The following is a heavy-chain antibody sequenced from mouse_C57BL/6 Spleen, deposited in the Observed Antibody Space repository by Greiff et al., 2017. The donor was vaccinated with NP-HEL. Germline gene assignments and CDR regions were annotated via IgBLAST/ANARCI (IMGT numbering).Heavy chain of an antibody. J-gene: IGHJ2*01. V-gene: IGHV5-17*01. D-gene: IGHD1-1*01. CDR1: GLTFSDYG. Sequence: EVQVVESGGGLVKPGGSLKLSCAASGLTFSDYGMHWVRQAPEKGLEWVAYISSGSSTIYYADTVKGRFTISRDNAKNTLFLQMTSLRSEDTAMYYCASSFYYFDYWGQGTTLTVSS. CDR2: ISSGSSTI. CDR3: ASSFYYFDY.